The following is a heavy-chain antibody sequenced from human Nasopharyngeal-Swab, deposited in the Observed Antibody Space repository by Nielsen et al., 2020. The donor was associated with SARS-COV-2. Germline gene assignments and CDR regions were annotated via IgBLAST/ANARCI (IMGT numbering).Heavy chain of an antibody. V-gene: IGHV1-18*01. CDR3: ARAGIAAAGDFDY. CDR2: ISAYNGNT. Sequence: CVRPAPGQGLEGTGWISAYNGNTNYAQKLQGSATITTDTTTSTAYMELRSLRSDDTAVYYCARAGIAAAGDFDYWGQGTLVTVSS. D-gene: IGHD6-13*01. J-gene: IGHJ4*02.